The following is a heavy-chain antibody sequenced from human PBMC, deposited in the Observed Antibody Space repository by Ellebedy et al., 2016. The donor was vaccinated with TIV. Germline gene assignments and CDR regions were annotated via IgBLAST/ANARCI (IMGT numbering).Heavy chain of an antibody. V-gene: IGHV3-48*01. J-gene: IGHJ5*02. D-gene: IGHD2-15*01. CDR2: ISSSTGTV. CDR3: ASLVGYCNGANCLKDP. Sequence: GGSLRLSCSASGLSFSLYSMNWVRQAPGKGLEWVAYISSSTGTVYYADSVKGRFTISRDNAKKSLYLQMNNLRAEDTAIYYCASLVGYCNGANCLKDPWGQGTLVTVSS. CDR1: GLSFSLYS.